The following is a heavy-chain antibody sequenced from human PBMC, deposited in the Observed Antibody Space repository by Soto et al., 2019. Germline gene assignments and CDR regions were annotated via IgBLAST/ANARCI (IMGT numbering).Heavy chain of an antibody. CDR3: VKARQQLYSAFDY. D-gene: IGHD6-13*01. J-gene: IGHJ4*02. CDR2: ISSNGGST. CDR1: GFTFSSYA. V-gene: IGHV3-64D*08. Sequence: GGSLRLSCSASGFTFSSYAMHWVRQAPGKGLEYVSAISSNGGSTYYADSVKGRFTISRDNSKNTLYLQMSSLRAEDTAVYYCVKARQQLYSAFDYWGQGTLVTVSS.